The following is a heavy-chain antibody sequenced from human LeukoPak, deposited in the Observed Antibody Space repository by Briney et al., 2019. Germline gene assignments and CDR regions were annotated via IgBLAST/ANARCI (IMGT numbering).Heavy chain of an antibody. CDR2: ISYDGSNK. J-gene: IGHJ4*02. D-gene: IGHD5-12*01. CDR1: GFTFSSYG. CDR3: AKAYIVATGFDY. V-gene: IGHV3-30*18. Sequence: PGGSLRLSCAASGFTFSSYGMHWVRQAPGKGLEWVAVISYDGSNKYYADSVKGRFTISRDNSKNTLYLQMNSVRAEDTAVYYCAKAYIVATGFDYWGQGTLVTVSS.